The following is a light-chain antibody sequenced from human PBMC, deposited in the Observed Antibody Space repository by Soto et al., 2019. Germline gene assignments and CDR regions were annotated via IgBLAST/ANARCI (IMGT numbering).Light chain of an antibody. CDR1: QSIRSW. J-gene: IGKJ4*01. Sequence: DIQMTQSPSILSASVGDRVTITCRASQSIRSWLAWYQQKPGKAPKLLIYDAYSSESGVPSRFSGRRSGTEFTLTIAGLQPEDFATYYCQQYESYSPLTFGGGTKVDIK. V-gene: IGKV1-5*01. CDR3: QQYESYSPLT. CDR2: DAY.